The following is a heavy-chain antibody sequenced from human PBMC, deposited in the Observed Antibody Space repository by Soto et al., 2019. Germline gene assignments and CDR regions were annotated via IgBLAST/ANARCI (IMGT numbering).Heavy chain of an antibody. J-gene: IGHJ6*03. CDR3: AKVHDCSGGSCYYYYYYYMDV. D-gene: IGHD2-15*01. V-gene: IGHV3-23*01. CDR1: GFTFSSYA. CDR2: ISGSGGST. Sequence: GGSLRLSCAASGFTFSSYAMSWVRQAPGKGLEWVSAISGSGGSTYYADSVKGRFTISRDNSKNTLYLQMNSLRAEDTAVYYCAKVHDCSGGSCYYYYYYYMDVWGKGTTVTVSS.